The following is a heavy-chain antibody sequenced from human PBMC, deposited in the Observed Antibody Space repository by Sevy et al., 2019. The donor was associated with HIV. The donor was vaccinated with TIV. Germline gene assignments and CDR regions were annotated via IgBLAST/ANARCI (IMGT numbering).Heavy chain of an antibody. CDR2: IKRDGSEK. CDR1: GFTFSNYW. D-gene: IGHD2-2*01. V-gene: IGHV3-7*03. CDR3: ARDCSSTTCLWGLDV. Sequence: GGSLRLSCAASGFTFSNYWMSWVRQAPGKGLEWVAHIKRDGSEKHYVDSVKGRFSISRDNPKNSLYLQMNSLRAEDTAVYYCARDCSSTTCLWGLDVWGQGTTVTVSS. J-gene: IGHJ6*02.